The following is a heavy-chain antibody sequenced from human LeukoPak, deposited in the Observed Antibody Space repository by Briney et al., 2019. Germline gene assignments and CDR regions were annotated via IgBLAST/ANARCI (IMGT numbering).Heavy chain of an antibody. V-gene: IGHV3-33*01. D-gene: IGHD3-22*01. CDR2: IWYDGSNK. CDR3: ARDRGYSATYYFDY. CDR1: GFTFSSYG. J-gene: IGHJ4*02. Sequence: GRSLRLSCAASGFTFSSYGMHWVSQAPGKGLEWVAFIWYDGSNKYYADSVKGRFTISRDNSKNTLYLQMNSLRAEDTAVYYCARDRGYSATYYFDYWGQGTLVTVSS.